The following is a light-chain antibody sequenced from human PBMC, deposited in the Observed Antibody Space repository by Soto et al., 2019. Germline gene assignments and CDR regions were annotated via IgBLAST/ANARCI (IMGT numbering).Light chain of an antibody. J-gene: IGKJ1*01. CDR2: DAS. V-gene: IGKV3-11*01. CDR1: QSVSSY. CDR3: QQRSNWPPWT. Sequence: IVLKQSPATLSFSPGERSNLSCRASQSVSSYLAWYQQKPGQAPRLLIYDASNRATGIPARFSGSGSGTDFTPTISSLEPEDFAVYYCQQRSNWPPWTFGQGTKVDIK.